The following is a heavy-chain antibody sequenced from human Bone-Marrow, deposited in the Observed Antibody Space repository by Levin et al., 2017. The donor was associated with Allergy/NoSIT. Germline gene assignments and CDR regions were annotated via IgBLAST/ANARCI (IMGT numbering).Heavy chain of an antibody. CDR3: VRDLYGRDDH. CDR1: GFSFSSFW. V-gene: IGHV3-74*01. Sequence: PGGSLRLSCAASGFSFSSFWMHWVRQAPGKGLVWVSHIKPDGTTTSYADSGMGRFTISRDNAKNTLYLQMNSLSAEDAAICYCVRDLYGRDDHWGQGTLVTVS. J-gene: IGHJ4*02. D-gene: IGHD2-2*02. CDR2: IKPDGTTT.